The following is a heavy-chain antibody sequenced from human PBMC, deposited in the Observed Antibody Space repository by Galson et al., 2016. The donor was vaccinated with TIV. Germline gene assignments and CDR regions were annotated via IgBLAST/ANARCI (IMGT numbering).Heavy chain of an antibody. CDR1: GFTFSGYA. J-gene: IGHJ3*01. D-gene: IGHD6-19*01. CDR2: VTGRSRST. CDR3: ARTTPPPVSSNGWNDALDF. Sequence: SLRLSCAASGFTFSGYAMSWVRQAPGKGLEWVSVVTGRSRSTHYVESVRGRFTISRDNSRNTLSLQMNSLRVEDTAVYFCARTTPPPVSSNGWNDALDFWGHGTIVTVSS. V-gene: IGHV3-23*01.